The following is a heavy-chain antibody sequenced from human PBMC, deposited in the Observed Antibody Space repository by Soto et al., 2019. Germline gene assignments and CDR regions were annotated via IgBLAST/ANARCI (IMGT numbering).Heavy chain of an antibody. D-gene: IGHD1-26*01. V-gene: IGHV1-8*01. J-gene: IGHJ5*02. CDR1: GSTFTSYD. Sequence: XSVKVSCKASGSTFTSYDINGVRQATGQRLECTXWMNPXSGNKGYVHKXXGRVTMTXXTSIRTAYMELSTPRSEATAVYYCARGIVGPTAWRKGTLVTVYS. CDR2: MNPXSGNK. CDR3: ARGIVGPTA.